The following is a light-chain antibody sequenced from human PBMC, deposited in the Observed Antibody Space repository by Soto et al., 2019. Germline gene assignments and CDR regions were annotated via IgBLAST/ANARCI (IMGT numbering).Light chain of an antibody. J-gene: IGKJ5*01. CDR2: GAS. CDR3: QHFRA. CDR1: QSVSISY. Sequence: VMTQSPATLSLSQGDRVTLSCRASQSVSISYVAWYQQKRGQAPRLLMYGASSRATGIPDRFSGSGSGTDFTITISRLEPEDFVLYYCQHFRAFGQGTRLEIK. V-gene: IGKV3-20*01.